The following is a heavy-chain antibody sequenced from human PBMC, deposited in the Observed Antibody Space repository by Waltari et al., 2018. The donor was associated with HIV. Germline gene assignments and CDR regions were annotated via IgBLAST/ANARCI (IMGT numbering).Heavy chain of an antibody. V-gene: IGHV3-23*01. J-gene: IGHJ5*02. Sequence: EVQLLESGGGLVQPGGSLRLSCAASGFTFSSYAMSWVGQAPGKGLEWVSAISGSGGSTYYADSVKGRFTISRDNSKNTLYLQMNSLRAEDTAVYYCAKGLVNFWTLDPWGQGTLVTVSS. D-gene: IGHD3-3*01. CDR3: AKGLVNFWTLDP. CDR1: GFTFSSYA. CDR2: ISGSGGST.